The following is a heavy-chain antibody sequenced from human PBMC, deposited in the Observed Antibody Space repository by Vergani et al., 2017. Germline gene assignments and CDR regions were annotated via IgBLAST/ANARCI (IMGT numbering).Heavy chain of an antibody. CDR1: GYTFTGYY. D-gene: IGHD6-19*01. Sequence: QVQLVQSGAEVQKPGASVKVSCKASGYTFTGYYMHWVRQAPGQGLEWMGWINPNSGGTNYAHKFPGRVTMTRDTSISTAYMEMSSLRSDDPAVSYCARDSDYSSGWYRDYWGQGTLVTVSS. CDR2: INPNSGGT. CDR3: ARDSDYSSGWYRDY. J-gene: IGHJ4*02. V-gene: IGHV1-2*07.